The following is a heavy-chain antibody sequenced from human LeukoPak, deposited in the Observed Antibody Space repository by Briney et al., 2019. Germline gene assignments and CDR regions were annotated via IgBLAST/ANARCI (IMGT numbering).Heavy chain of an antibody. CDR2: ISGSGGST. CDR1: GFTFSSYA. V-gene: IGHV3-23*01. D-gene: IGHD1-1*01. CDR3: AKDSLQGSYYYGMDV. Sequence: GGSLRLSCAASGFTFSSYAMSWVRQAPGKGLEWVSAISGSGGSTYYADSVKGRFTISRDNSKNTLYLQMNSLRAEDTAVYYCAKDSLQGSYYYGMDVWGQGTTVTVSS. J-gene: IGHJ6*02.